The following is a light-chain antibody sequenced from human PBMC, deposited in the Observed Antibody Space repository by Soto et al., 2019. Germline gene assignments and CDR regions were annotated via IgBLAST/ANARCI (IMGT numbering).Light chain of an antibody. V-gene: IGLV2-23*01. CDR3: CSYAGSSTHVV. J-gene: IGLJ2*01. Sequence: QSVLTQPASVSGSPGQSITISCTGTSSDVGSYNLVSCYQQHPGKAPKLLIYEGSKRPSGVSNRFSGSKSGNTASQTISGLQAEDEADYYCCSYAGSSTHVVFGGGTKVTVL. CDR1: SSDVGSYNL. CDR2: EGS.